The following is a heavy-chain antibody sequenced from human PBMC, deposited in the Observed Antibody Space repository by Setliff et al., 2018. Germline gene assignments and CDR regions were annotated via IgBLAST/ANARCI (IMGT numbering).Heavy chain of an antibody. Sequence: SVKVSCKASGATFSSYGISWVRQAPGQGLEWMGGTIPMFGTTEYAQKFQGRLTIITDESTSTAFMQLSSLRSDDAAVYYCVREGVDSRSSTDYRYYMDVWGKGNTVTVS. J-gene: IGHJ6*03. CDR1: GATFSSYG. CDR3: VREGVDSRSSTDYRYYMDV. CDR2: TIPMFGTT. D-gene: IGHD3-22*01. V-gene: IGHV1-69*05.